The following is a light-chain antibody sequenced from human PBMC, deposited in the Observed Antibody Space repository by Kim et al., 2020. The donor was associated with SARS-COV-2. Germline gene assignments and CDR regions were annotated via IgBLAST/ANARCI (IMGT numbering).Light chain of an antibody. J-gene: IGLJ2*01. CDR1: KLGNQY. CDR3: QAWDSSTAVV. CDR2: QDS. V-gene: IGLV3-1*01. Sequence: VSPGQTAGITWSGDKLGNQYSSWYQQKPGQSPVLVMYQDSKRPSGIPDRFSGSNSGDTATLTISGTQAIDEADYYCQAWDSSTAVVFGGGTQLTVL.